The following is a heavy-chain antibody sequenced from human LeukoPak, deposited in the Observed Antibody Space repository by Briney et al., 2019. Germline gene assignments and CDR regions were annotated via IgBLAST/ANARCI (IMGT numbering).Heavy chain of an antibody. Sequence: PGRSLRPSCTTSGFTFGDYAMAWVRQTPGKGLECVGSIRGKAYGGTTEYAASVQGRFTVSRDVSRSIAYLQMNSLKIEDTAVYYCTRWRDTSMLYYWGQGTLVTVSS. CDR2: IRGKAYGGTT. J-gene: IGHJ4*02. V-gene: IGHV3-49*04. D-gene: IGHD5-18*01. CDR3: TRWRDTSMLYY. CDR1: GFTFGDYA.